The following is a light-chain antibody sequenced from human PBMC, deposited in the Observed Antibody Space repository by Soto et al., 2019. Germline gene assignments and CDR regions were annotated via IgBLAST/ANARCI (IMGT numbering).Light chain of an antibody. CDR3: SSYTSSSTSV. Sequence: QSALTQPASVSGSPGQSITISCTGTSSDVGGDTYVSWYQQHPGKAPKLMIYDVSNRPSGVSNRFSGSKSGNTASLTISGLQADDDADYYCSSYTSSSTSVFGGGTKLTVL. CDR1: SSDVGGDTY. J-gene: IGLJ2*01. CDR2: DVS. V-gene: IGLV2-14*01.